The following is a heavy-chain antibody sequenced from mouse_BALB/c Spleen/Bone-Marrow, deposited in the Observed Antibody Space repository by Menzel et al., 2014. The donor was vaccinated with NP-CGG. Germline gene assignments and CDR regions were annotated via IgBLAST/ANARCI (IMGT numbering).Heavy chain of an antibody. J-gene: IGHJ4*01. CDR1: GYTFTSTW. CDR2: IHPNSGNT. CDR3: TRDGVGVAMDY. V-gene: IGHV1S130*01. Sequence: QVQLKESGSVLVRPGDSVKLSCKASGYTFTSTWIHWAKQRPGQGLERIGEIHPNSGNTKYNEKLKGKATLTADTSSSTACVDLSNLTSEDSAVYYCTRDGVGVAMDYWGQGTSVTVSS. D-gene: IGHD2-3*01.